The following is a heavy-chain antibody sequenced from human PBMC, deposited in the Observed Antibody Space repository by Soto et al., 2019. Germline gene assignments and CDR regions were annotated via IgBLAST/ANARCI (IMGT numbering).Heavy chain of an antibody. CDR1: GGTFSTSA. CDR2: IMPVFPTP. D-gene: IGHD1-1*01. CDR3: ARDKDRLQLGGNYYYILDV. V-gene: IGHV1-69*12. Sequence: QVQLVQSGAEVKKPGSSVKVSCKASGGTFSTSAISWVRQAPGQGLEWVGGIMPVFPTPDYAQNFQGRVTTTADESTTTASLELPSLRADDTAVYYCARDKDRLQLGGNYYYILDVWGQGTAITVSS. J-gene: IGHJ6*02.